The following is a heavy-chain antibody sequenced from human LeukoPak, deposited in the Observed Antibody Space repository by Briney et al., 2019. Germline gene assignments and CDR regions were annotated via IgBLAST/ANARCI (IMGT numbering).Heavy chain of an antibody. CDR2: ISSSGNTI. V-gene: IGHV3-11*04. J-gene: IGHJ1*01. D-gene: IGHD3-22*01. CDR1: GFTFRDYW. CDR3: ARKNYDNSGYFHH. Sequence: PGGSLRLSCAASGFTFRDYWMHWVRQVPGKGLEWVSYISSSGNTIYYADSVKGRFTTSRDNAKNSLYLQMNSLRAEDTAVYYCARKNYDNSGYFHHWGQGTLVTVSS.